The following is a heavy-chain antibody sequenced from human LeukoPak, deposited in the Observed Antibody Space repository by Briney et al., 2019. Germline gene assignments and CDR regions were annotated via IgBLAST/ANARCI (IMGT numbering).Heavy chain of an antibody. D-gene: IGHD2-2*01. CDR3: ARAAMPGPLNWFDP. CDR1: GFTFSNYA. V-gene: IGHV3-23*01. J-gene: IGHJ5*02. CDR2: INAIGGST. Sequence: GGSLRLSCAASGFTFSNYAMTWVRQAPGKGLEWVSGINAIGGSTYYADPVKVRFTISKDNSKNTLYLQMNSLGAEDTAVYYCARAAMPGPLNWFDPWGQGTLVTVSS.